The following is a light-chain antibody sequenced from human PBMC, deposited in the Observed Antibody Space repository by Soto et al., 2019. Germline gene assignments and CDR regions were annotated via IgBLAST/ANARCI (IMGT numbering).Light chain of an antibody. J-gene: IGKJ4*01. CDR3: QQYYSTPLLT. CDR1: QSVLYSSNNKNY. Sequence: DIVMTQSPDSLAVSLGERATINCKSSQSVLYSSNNKNYLAWYQQKPGQPPKLLIYWASTRESGVPDRFSGSGSGTDFTLTISSLQAEDVAVYYCQQYYSTPLLTFGGWTKVEIK. CDR2: WAS. V-gene: IGKV4-1*01.